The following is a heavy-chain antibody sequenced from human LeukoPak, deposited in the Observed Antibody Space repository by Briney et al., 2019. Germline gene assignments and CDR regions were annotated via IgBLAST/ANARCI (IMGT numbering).Heavy chain of an antibody. CDR2: ISGDGVST. CDR1: GFTFSTYW. Sequence: GGSLRLSCAASGFTFSTYWMHWVRQAPGKGLEWVSLISGDGVSTSYADSVKGRFTISRDDSKNSLHLQMNSLKTEDSALYYCAKVNGRALGYFDYWGQGALVTVSS. V-gene: IGHV3-43*02. D-gene: IGHD4/OR15-4a*01. CDR3: AKVNGRALGYFDY. J-gene: IGHJ4*02.